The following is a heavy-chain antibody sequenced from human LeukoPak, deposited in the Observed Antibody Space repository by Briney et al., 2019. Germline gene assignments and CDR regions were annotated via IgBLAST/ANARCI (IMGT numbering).Heavy chain of an antibody. CDR2: TYYRSRWYN. CDR3: ARALDAPNSYYFDS. CDR1: GDSVSSSSAA. D-gene: IGHD5-18*01. Sequence: SQTLSLTCAISGDSVSSSSAAWNWIRQSPSRGLEWLGRTYYRSRWYNDYAVSVKSRITINPDTSRNQFSLQLNSVTPEDTAVYYCARALDAPNSYYFDSGGQGTLVTVSS. J-gene: IGHJ4*02. V-gene: IGHV6-1*01.